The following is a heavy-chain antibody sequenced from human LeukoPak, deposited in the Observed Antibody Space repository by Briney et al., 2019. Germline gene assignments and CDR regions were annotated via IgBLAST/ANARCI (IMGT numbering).Heavy chain of an antibody. CDR3: ARVVRQWLPEGNWFDP. Sequence: GGSLRLSCAASGFTFSSYGMSWVRQAPGKGLEWVSAISGSGGSTYYADSVKGRFTISRDNAKNTLYLQMNSLRAEDTAVYYCARVVRQWLPEGNWFDPWGQGTLVTVSS. CDR1: GFTFSSYG. V-gene: IGHV3-23*01. CDR2: ISGSGGST. D-gene: IGHD6-19*01. J-gene: IGHJ5*02.